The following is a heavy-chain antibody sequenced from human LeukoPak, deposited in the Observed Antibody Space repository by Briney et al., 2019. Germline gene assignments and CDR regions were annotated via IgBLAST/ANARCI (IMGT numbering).Heavy chain of an antibody. V-gene: IGHV3-21*01. J-gene: IGHJ4*02. D-gene: IGHD2-15*01. CDR2: ITSGSSYI. Sequence: GGSLRLSCAAYGFSFSSYTMNWVRQAPGKGLEWVSSITSGSSYIYYADSVRGRFTISRDNAKSSLYLQMNSLRAEDTAVYYCASQGGLDYWGQGTLVTVSS. CDR1: GFSFSSYT. CDR3: ASQGGLDY.